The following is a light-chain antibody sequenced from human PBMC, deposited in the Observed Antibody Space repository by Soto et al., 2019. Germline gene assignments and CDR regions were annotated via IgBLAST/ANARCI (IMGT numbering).Light chain of an antibody. CDR3: NYYTKTSPLYV. V-gene: IGLV2-14*03. J-gene: IGLJ1*01. Sequence: QSALAQPASVSGSPGQSITISCTGTSNDIGGYDYVSWYQHHPGIAPKLIIYDVSDRPSGVSNRFSGSKSGNTASLTISGLQAEDEAEYYCNYYTKTSPLYVFGRGTKVTV. CDR2: DVS. CDR1: SNDIGGYDY.